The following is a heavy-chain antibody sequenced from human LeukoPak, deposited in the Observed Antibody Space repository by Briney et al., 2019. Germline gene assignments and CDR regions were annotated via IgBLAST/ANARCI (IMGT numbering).Heavy chain of an antibody. J-gene: IGHJ4*02. CDR1: GYTFTGYY. V-gene: IGHV1-46*01. Sequence: ASVKVSCKASGYTFTGYYMHWVRQAPGQGLEWMGIINPSGGSTSYAQKFQGRVTMTRDTSTSTVYMELSSLRSEDTAVYYCARDRQDSSGYSLSDYWGQGTLVTVSS. D-gene: IGHD3-22*01. CDR3: ARDRQDSSGYSLSDY. CDR2: INPSGGST.